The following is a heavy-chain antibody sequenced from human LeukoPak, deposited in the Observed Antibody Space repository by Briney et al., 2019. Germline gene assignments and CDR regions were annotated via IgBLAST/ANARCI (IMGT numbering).Heavy chain of an antibody. CDR2: VHYSGAT. D-gene: IGHD2-15*01. J-gene: IGHJ5*02. V-gene: IGHV4-59*08. CDR1: GGSITSYY. CDR3: ARGRGFDP. Sequence: SETLSLTCTVSGGSITSYYWSWIRQPPGKGLEWIGYVHYSGATNYNSTLKGRVAITVDTSKNQVYLNLRSVTSADTAVYFCARGRGFDPWGQGTLVTVSS.